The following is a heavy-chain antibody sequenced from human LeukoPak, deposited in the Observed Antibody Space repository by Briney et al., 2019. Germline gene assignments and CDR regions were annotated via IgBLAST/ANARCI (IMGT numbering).Heavy chain of an antibody. J-gene: IGHJ4*02. Sequence: GGSLRLSCAASGFTFNTYNMNWVRQAPGQGLEWVSSITSSSSYIYYADSVKGRFTISRDNAKNSLYLQMNSLRAEDTAVYYCARDLFNYYDSSGYYLYFDYWGQGTLVTVSS. CDR1: GFTFNTYN. V-gene: IGHV3-21*01. D-gene: IGHD3-22*01. CDR3: ARDLFNYYDSSGYYLYFDY. CDR2: ITSSSSYI.